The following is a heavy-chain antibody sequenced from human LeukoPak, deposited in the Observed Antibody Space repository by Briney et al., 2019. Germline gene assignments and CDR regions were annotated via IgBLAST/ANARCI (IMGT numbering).Heavy chain of an antibody. CDR3: ARAYSNYPYYYCYGMDV. V-gene: IGHV3-23*01. CDR1: GFTFSTYA. CDR2: LTGSGAST. J-gene: IGHJ6*02. Sequence: PGGSLRLSCAASGFTFSTYAMSWVRQAPGKGLEWVSTLTGSGASTYYADSVKGRFTISRDNSKNTLYLQMNSLRAEDTAVYYCARAYSNYPYYYCYGMDVWGQGTTVTVSS. D-gene: IGHD4-11*01.